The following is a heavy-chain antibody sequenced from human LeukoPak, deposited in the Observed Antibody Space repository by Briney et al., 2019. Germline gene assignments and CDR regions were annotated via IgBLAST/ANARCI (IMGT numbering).Heavy chain of an antibody. D-gene: IGHD3-22*01. Sequence: ASVKVSCKASKYSFNLYGLNWVRQAPGQGLEWMGWINTNTGNPTYGQGFTGRFVFSLDTSVSTAYLQIRSLKAEDTAVYYCARDRRPSSDYYLDAFDIWGQGTMVTASS. J-gene: IGHJ3*02. CDR2: INTNTGNP. CDR3: ARDRRPSSDYYLDAFDI. V-gene: IGHV7-4-1*01. CDR1: KYSFNLYG.